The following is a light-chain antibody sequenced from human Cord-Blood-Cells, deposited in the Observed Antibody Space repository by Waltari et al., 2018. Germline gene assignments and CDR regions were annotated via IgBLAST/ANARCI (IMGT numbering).Light chain of an antibody. CDR2: EGS. J-gene: IGLJ3*02. Sequence: QSALTQPASVSGSPGQSITPSCTGTCSAVGSYNLVSWYQQHPGKAPNLRIYEGSKRHSGVSNRFSGSKSGNTASLTISGLQTEDEADYYCCSYAGSSTWVFGGGTKLTVL. V-gene: IGLV2-23*01. CDR1: CSAVGSYNL. CDR3: CSYAGSSTWV.